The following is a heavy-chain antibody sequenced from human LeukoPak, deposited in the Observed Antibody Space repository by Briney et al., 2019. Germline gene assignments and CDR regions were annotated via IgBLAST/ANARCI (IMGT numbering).Heavy chain of an antibody. D-gene: IGHD4-17*01. CDR2: IYSTGDT. CDR3: AGLSYGDYAAPFDY. J-gene: IGHJ4*02. V-gene: IGHV4-59*01. Sequence: SETLSLTCTVSGASINNYYWSWVRQPPLKGLEWIGYIYSTGDTSYNPSLESRVSISMDTSKNHFSLEITSVTAADTAVYYCAGLSYGDYAAPFDYWGQGTLVTVSS. CDR1: GASINNYY.